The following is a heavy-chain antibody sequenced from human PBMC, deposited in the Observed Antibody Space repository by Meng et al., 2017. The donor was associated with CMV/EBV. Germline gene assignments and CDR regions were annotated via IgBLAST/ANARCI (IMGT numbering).Heavy chain of an antibody. CDR1: GFTFSSYA. Sequence: GGSLRLSCAASGFTFSSYAMSWVRQAPGKGLEWVSGIYSGGSSTYYADSVKGRFTISRDNSKNTLYLQMNSLRAEDTAVYYCAKDNPEFDYWGQGTLVTVSS. D-gene: IGHD1-14*01. CDR2: IYSGGSST. J-gene: IGHJ4*02. V-gene: IGHV3-23*03. CDR3: AKDNPEFDY.